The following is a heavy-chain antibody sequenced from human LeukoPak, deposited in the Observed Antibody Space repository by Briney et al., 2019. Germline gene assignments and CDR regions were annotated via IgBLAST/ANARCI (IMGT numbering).Heavy chain of an antibody. CDR1: GGSISSYY. Sequence: PSETLSLTCTVSGGSISSYYWSWIRQPPGKGLEWMGYIYYSGSTNYNPSLKSRVTISVDTSKNQFSLKLSSVTAADTAVYFCARSVIYGGNSGFYCGLDVWGQGTTVTVS. V-gene: IGHV4-59*01. D-gene: IGHD4-23*01. J-gene: IGHJ6*02. CDR3: ARSVIYGGNSGFYCGLDV. CDR2: IYYSGST.